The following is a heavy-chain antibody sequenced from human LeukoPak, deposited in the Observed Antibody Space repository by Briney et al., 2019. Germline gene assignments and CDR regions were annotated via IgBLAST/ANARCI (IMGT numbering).Heavy chain of an antibody. Sequence: PGGSLRLSCAASGFTFSSYSMNWVRQAPGKGLEWVSSISSSSSYIYYADSVKGRFTISRDNAKNSLYLQMNSLRAEDTAVYYCASLLHGDYYYYYMDVWGKGTTVTVSS. CDR2: ISSSSSYI. J-gene: IGHJ6*03. V-gene: IGHV3-21*01. CDR3: ASLLHGDYYYYYMDV. CDR1: GFTFSSYS. D-gene: IGHD2-15*01.